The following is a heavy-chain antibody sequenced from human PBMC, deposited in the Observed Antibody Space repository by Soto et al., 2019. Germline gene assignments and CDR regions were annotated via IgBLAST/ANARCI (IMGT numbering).Heavy chain of an antibody. Sequence: QVQLVESGGGVVQPGRSLRLSCAASGFTFNIYSMHWVRQAPGKGLEWVAVISYDGSNKYYADSVKGRFTISRDNSINTLYLQVNSLRTDDTAMYYCARGSGGNLDYWGQGTLVTVSS. CDR2: ISYDGSNK. CDR3: ARGSGGNLDY. V-gene: IGHV3-30-3*01. J-gene: IGHJ4*02. D-gene: IGHD3-10*01. CDR1: GFTFNIYS.